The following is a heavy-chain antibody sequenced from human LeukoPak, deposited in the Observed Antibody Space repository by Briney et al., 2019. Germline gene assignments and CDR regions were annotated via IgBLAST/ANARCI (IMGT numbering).Heavy chain of an antibody. D-gene: IGHD1-26*01. CDR1: GFTFSSYE. CDR3: ARVVTKYSGSYGYYFDY. Sequence: GGSLRLSCAASGFTFSSYEMNWVRQAPGKGLEWVSYISSSGSTIYYADSVKGRFTIPRDNAKNSLYLQMNSLRAEDTAVYYCARVVTKYSGSYGYYFDYWGQGTLVTVSS. J-gene: IGHJ4*02. CDR2: ISSSGSTI. V-gene: IGHV3-48*03.